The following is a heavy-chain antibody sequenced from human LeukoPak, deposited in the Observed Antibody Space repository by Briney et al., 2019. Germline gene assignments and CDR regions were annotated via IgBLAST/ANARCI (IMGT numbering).Heavy chain of an antibody. V-gene: IGHV3-7*01. Sequence: PVGCLRLSCAASGFTFSSYWMSWVRLAPGKGLEWVANIKGDGSEKWYADSVKGRFTISRDNAQNSVHLQMNSLRAEDTAVYHCARDEYRSRWLHPWGQGNLVPVTS. CDR2: IKGDGSEK. D-gene: IGHD5-24*01. CDR3: ARDEYRSRWLHP. J-gene: IGHJ5*02. CDR1: GFTFSSYW.